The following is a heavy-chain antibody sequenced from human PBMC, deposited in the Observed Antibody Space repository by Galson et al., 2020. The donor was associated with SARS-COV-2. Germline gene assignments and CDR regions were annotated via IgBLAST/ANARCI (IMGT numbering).Heavy chain of an antibody. D-gene: IGHD6-13*01. J-gene: IGHJ6*02. Sequence: SETLSLSCTVSGGSISSYYWSWIRQPPGKGLEWIGNIYYRGSTNYNPSLKSRVTISVDTSKNHFSLKVSSVTAADTAVYYCARERYSSSWDNYGMDVWGQGTTVTVSS. CDR1: GGSISSYY. CDR3: ARERYSSSWDNYGMDV. V-gene: IGHV4-59*01. CDR2: IYYRGST.